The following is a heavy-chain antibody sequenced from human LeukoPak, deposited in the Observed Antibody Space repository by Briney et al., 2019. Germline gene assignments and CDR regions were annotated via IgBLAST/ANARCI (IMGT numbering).Heavy chain of an antibody. CDR1: GGSISSYY. J-gene: IGHJ3*02. Sequence: PSETLSLTCTVSGGSISSYYWSWIRQPPGKGLEWVGYIFYSGSTNYNPSLKSRVTISVDTSKNQFSLKLSSVTAADTAMYYCVRGFDSSSGWYPAFDIWGHGTMGTVSS. CDR3: VRGFDSSSGWYPAFDI. CDR2: IFYSGST. D-gene: IGHD6-19*01. V-gene: IGHV4-59*01.